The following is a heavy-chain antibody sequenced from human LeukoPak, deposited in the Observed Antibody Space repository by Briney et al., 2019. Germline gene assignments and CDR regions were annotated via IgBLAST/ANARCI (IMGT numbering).Heavy chain of an antibody. J-gene: IGHJ2*01. CDR3: ARGLLHSGSYFALKYFDL. Sequence: GRSLRLSCAASGFTVSSNYMGWVRQAPGKGLEWVSVIYSGGSTYYADSVKGRFTISRDNSKNTLYLQMNSLRAEDTAVYYCARGLLHSGSYFALKYFDLWGRGTLVTVSS. V-gene: IGHV3-53*01. CDR2: IYSGGST. D-gene: IGHD1-26*01. CDR1: GFTVSSNY.